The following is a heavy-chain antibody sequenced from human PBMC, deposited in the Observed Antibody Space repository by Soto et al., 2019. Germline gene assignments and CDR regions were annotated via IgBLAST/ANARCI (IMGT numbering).Heavy chain of an antibody. CDR1: GFTFSRYP. J-gene: IGHJ6*02. CDR3: ARGLIPYGMDV. Sequence: GGSLRLSCAASGFTFSRYPMHWVRQAPGKGLEYVSAISSNGNSTFYADSVRGRFTLSRDNFKNTLYLQMGSLRVEDMAVYYCARGLIPYGMDVWGHGTTVTVSS. V-gene: IGHV3-64*02. CDR2: ISSNGNST.